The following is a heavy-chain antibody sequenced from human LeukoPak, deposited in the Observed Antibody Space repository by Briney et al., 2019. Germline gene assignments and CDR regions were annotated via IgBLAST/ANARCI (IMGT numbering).Heavy chain of an antibody. J-gene: IGHJ5*02. V-gene: IGHV3-33*01. CDR2: IWYDGSNK. CDR3: ARVEGGYCSGGSCWFDP. D-gene: IGHD2-15*01. Sequence: GRSLRLSCAASGFTFSSYGMHWVRQAPGKGLEWVAVIWYDGSNKYYADSVKGRFTISRDNSKNTLYLQMNSLRAEDTAVYYCARVEGGYCSGGSCWFDPWGQGTLVTVSS. CDR1: GFTFSSYG.